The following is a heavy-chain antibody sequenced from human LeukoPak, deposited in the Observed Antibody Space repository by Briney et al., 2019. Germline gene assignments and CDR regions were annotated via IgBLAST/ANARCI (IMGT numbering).Heavy chain of an antibody. Sequence: PGGSLRLSCAASGFTVSSNYMSWVRQVPGKGLEWVSVIYSGGSTYYADSVKGRFTISRDNSKNTLYLQMNSLRAEDTAVYYCARDQLELRDYYYYMDVWGKGTTVTVSS. D-gene: IGHD1-7*01. J-gene: IGHJ6*03. CDR1: GFTVSSNY. CDR2: IYSGGST. CDR3: ARDQLELRDYYYYMDV. V-gene: IGHV3-53*01.